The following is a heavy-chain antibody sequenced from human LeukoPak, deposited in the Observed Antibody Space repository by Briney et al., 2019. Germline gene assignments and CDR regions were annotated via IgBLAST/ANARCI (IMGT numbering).Heavy chain of an antibody. V-gene: IGHV4-4*07. CDR3: AREPTELRFLEWLLYFRWFDP. CDR2: IYTSGST. CDR1: GGSISSYY. D-gene: IGHD3-3*01. Sequence: SETLSLTCTVSGGSISSYYWSWIRQPAGKGLEWIGRIYTSGSTNYNPSLKSRVTMSVDTSKNQFSLKLSSVTAADTAVYYCAREPTELRFLEWLLYFRWFDPWGQGTLVTVSS. J-gene: IGHJ5*02.